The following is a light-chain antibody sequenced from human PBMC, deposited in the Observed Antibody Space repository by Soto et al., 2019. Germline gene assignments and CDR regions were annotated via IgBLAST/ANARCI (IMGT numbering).Light chain of an antibody. CDR3: QQYGSSPRT. CDR2: GAS. J-gene: IGKJ1*01. Sequence: EIVLTQSPGTLSLSPGERATLSCRASQTFSNSFLSWFQQIPGQAPRLLIYGASSRATGIPDRFSGSGSGTDFTLTISRLEPEDFAVYYCQQYGSSPRTFGQGTKVDIK. V-gene: IGKV3-20*01. CDR1: QTFSNSF.